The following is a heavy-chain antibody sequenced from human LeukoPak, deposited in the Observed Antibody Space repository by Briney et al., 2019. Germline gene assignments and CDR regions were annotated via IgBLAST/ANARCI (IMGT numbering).Heavy chain of an antibody. CDR3: TRAGGGQIDLATIWY. CDR2: IISKTGGGTT. CDR1: GFAFTNVW. Sequence: GRSLRLSCAASGFAFTNVWMSWVRQTPGKGLEWVGRIISKTGGGTTDYAAPVKGRFTISRDDSKNTLYLQMSSLKTEDTAVYYCTRAGGGQIDLATIWYWGQGTLVTVSS. V-gene: IGHV3-15*01. D-gene: IGHD5-24*01. J-gene: IGHJ4*02.